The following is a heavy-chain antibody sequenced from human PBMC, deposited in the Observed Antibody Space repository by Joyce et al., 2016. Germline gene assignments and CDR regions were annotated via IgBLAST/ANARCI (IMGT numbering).Heavy chain of an antibody. CDR3: AADVAEVGFGELDH. CDR2: IKSKTSGETT. J-gene: IGHJ4*02. CDR1: GFTFNVAW. D-gene: IGHD3-10*01. V-gene: IGHV3-15*01. Sequence: EVQVAEYGGGLAKPGGSLRLSCAASGFTFNVAWMTWVRQAPGKGLEWVGRIKSKTSGETTEDAAPVKGRFTISRDDSKNTVSLQMNGLRTEDTAVYFCAADVAEVGFGELDHWGQGTLVTVSS.